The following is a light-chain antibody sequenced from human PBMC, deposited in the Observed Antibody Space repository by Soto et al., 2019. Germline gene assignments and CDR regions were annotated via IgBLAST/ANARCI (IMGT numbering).Light chain of an antibody. V-gene: IGLV2-14*01. J-gene: IGLJ3*02. CDR3: SAFTSSTTLA. CDR2: GVS. CDR1: SSDIGGYNY. Sequence: QSALTQPASVSGSPGQSITISCTGTSSDIGGYNYVSWYQQHPGKAPKLMIYGVSNRPSGVSNRFSGSKSGNAASLTISGLQAEDEADYYCSAFTSSTTLAFGGGTKLTVL.